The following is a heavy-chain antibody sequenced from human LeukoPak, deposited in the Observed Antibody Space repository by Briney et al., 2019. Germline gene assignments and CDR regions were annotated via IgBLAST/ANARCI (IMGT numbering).Heavy chain of an antibody. CDR2: ISGSGGST. Sequence: GGSLRLSCAASGFTFSSYAMSWVRQAPGKGLEWVSAISGSGGSTYYADSVKGRFTISRDNSKNTLYLQMNSLRAEDTAVYYCAKGRPFSEYYYDSSGYFANPDYWGQGTQVTVSS. CDR3: AKGRPFSEYYYDSSGYFANPDY. J-gene: IGHJ4*02. CDR1: GFTFSSYA. V-gene: IGHV3-23*01. D-gene: IGHD3-22*01.